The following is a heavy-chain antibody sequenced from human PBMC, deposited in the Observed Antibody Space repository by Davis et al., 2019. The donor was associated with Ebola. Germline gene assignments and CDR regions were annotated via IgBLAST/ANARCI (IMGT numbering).Heavy chain of an antibody. CDR1: GFVFSSYV. J-gene: IGHJ3*01. V-gene: IGHV3-23*01. Sequence: GESLKISCAASGFVFSSYVMSWVRRAPGKGLEWVSTHGTSADTYYADSVKGRFTISRDNSKNTLHLQMSSLRVEDTAIYYCAKDTSNVWFDVWGQGTMVTVSS. CDR3: AKDTSNVWFDV. D-gene: IGHD1-26*01. CDR2: HGTSADT.